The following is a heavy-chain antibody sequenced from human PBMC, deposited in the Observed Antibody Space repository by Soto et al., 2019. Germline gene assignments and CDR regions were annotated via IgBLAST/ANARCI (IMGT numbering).Heavy chain of an antibody. CDR2: ISSSSSYI. CDR1: GFTFSSYS. J-gene: IGHJ4*02. D-gene: IGHD3-10*01. CDR3: ARMVYCGSGSYYNGPHFDY. V-gene: IGHV3-21*01. Sequence: GGSLRLSCAASGFTFSSYSMNWVRQAPGKGLEWVSSISSSSSYIYYADSVKGRFTISRDNAKNSLYLQMNSLRAEDTAVYYCARMVYCGSGSYYNGPHFDYWGQGTLVTVSS.